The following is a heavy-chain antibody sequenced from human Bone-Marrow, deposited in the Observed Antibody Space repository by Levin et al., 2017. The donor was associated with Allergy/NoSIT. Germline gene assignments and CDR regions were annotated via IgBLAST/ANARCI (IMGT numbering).Heavy chain of an antibody. J-gene: IGHJ4*02. CDR1: GFRFDDSA. CDR2: ISWNSGSI. CDR3: AKGPGMAMIKGVSDY. D-gene: IGHD5-12*01. V-gene: IGHV3-9*01. Sequence: GGSLRLSCAASGFRFDDSAMHWVRQAPGKGLEWVSGISWNSGSIYYADSVKGRFTISRDNAKNSLFLQMNSLRAEDTALYYCAKGPGMAMIKGVSDYWGQGTLITVSS.